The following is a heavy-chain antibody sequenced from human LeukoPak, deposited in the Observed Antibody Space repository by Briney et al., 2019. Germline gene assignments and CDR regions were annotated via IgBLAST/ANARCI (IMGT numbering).Heavy chain of an antibody. J-gene: IGHJ4*02. CDR1: GYTFTSYY. CDR3: ARATTYGAHDY. V-gene: IGHV1-2*02. CDR2: INPNSGGT. Sequence: GASVKVSCKASGYTFTSYYMHWVRQAPGQRLEWMGWINPNSGGTNYAQKFQGGVTMTRDTSISTAYMELSRLRSDDTAVYYCARATTYGAHDYWGQGTLVTVSS. D-gene: IGHD1-14*01.